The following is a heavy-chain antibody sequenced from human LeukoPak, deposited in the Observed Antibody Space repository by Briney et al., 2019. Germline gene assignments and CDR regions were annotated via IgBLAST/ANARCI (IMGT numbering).Heavy chain of an antibody. Sequence: GGSLRLSCVASGFTFSSYSMNWVRQAPGKGREWVSSISSSSSYIYYADSVKGRFTISRDNAKNSLYLQMNSLRAEDTAVYYCARSPRGDAFDIWGQGTMVTVSS. CDR3: ARSPRGDAFDI. CDR1: GFTFSSYS. V-gene: IGHV3-21*01. CDR2: ISSSSSYI. J-gene: IGHJ3*02.